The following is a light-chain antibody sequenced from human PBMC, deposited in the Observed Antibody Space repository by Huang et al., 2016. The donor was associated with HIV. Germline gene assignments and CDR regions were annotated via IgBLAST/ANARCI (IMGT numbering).Light chain of an antibody. CDR1: PSVRNIY. V-gene: IGKV3D-20*01. J-gene: IGKJ2*01. CDR3: QQYSTSSYT. Sequence: IVLTQSPATLSLSPGERATLTCGASPSVRNIYLAWYQQKPGLAPRLLIYDAHVRATVIPDRFSGSGSGTDFTLTISRLEPEDFAMYYCQQYSTSSYTFGQGTKVDI. CDR2: DAH.